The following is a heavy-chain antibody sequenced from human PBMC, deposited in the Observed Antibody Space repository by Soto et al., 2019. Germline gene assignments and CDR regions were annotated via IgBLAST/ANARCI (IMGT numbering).Heavy chain of an antibody. CDR2: IYHSGST. V-gene: IGHV4-30-2*01. Sequence: SETLSLTCAFSGFSISSGGYSLSWIRQPPGKGLEWIGYIYHSGSTYYNPSLKSRVTISVDRSKNQFSLKLSSVTAADTAVYYCARVPSPWGQGTLVTVSS. CDR1: GFSISSGGYS. J-gene: IGHJ5*02. CDR3: ARVPSP.